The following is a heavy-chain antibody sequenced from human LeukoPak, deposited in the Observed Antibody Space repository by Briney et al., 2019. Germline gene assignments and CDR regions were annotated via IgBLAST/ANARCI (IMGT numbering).Heavy chain of an antibody. D-gene: IGHD3-16*01. CDR1: GFTFSNYG. V-gene: IGHV3-7*03. CDR2: INHNGNVN. J-gene: IGHJ6*02. CDR3: ARGGGLDV. Sequence: PGGSLRLSCVASGFTFSNYGMHWARQAPGKGLEWVASINHNGNVNYYVDSVKGRFTISRDNAKNSLYLQMSNLRAEGTAVYFCARGGGLDVWGQGATVTVSS.